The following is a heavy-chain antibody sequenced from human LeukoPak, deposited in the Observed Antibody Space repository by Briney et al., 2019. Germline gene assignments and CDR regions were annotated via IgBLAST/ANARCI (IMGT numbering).Heavy chain of an antibody. CDR3: AREIPEWLVLEGGNNWFDP. CDR2: IYYSGST. Sequence: SETLSLTCTVSGGSISSYYWSWIRQPPGKGLEWIGSIYYSGSTYYNPSLKSRVTISVDTSKNQFSLKLSSVTAADTAVYYCAREIPEWLVLEGGNNWFDPWGQGTLVTVSS. D-gene: IGHD6-19*01. V-gene: IGHV4-59*05. J-gene: IGHJ5*02. CDR1: GGSISSYY.